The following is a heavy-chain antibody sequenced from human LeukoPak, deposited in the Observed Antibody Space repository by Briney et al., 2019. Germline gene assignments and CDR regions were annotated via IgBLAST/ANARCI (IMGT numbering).Heavy chain of an antibody. V-gene: IGHV4-39*01. J-gene: IGHJ6*03. CDR2: IYYSGST. CDR3: ASMKTDIVVVPAAILFPYYHYYMDV. Sequence: PSETLSLTCTVSGGSLSSSSYYWGWIRQPPGKGLEWIGSIYYSGSTYYNPSLKSRVTISVDTSENQFSLKLSSVTAADTAVYYCASMKTDIVVVPAAILFPYYHYYMDVWGKGTTVTVSS. CDR1: GGSLSSSSYY. D-gene: IGHD2-2*02.